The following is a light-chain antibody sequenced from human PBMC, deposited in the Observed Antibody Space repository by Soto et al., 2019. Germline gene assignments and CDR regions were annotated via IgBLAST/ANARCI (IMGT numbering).Light chain of an antibody. CDR2: AAS. CDR3: QQLNSYPFLT. CDR1: QGISSY. V-gene: IGKV1-9*01. J-gene: IGKJ4*01. Sequence: DIQLTQSPSFLSASVGDRVTITCRASQGISSYLAWYQQKPGKAPQLLIYAASTLQSGVPSRFSGSGSGTEFTLTISSLQPEEFATYYCQQLNSYPFLTFGGGTKVEIK.